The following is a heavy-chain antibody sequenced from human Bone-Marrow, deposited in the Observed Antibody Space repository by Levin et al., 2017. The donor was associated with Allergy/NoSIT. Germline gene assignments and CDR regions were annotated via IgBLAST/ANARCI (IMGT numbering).Heavy chain of an antibody. J-gene: IGHJ3*02. CDR1: GYTFTDHY. CDR2: INPKRGGT. Sequence: GESLKISCKASGYTFTDHYLHWVRQAPGQGLEWMGWINPKRGGTNYAQKFQDWVTMTRDTSIRTAYMELRSLKSDDSAVYYCARDLRGGTAAGPYDAFDIWGQGTMVTVSS. CDR3: ARDLRGGTAAGPYDAFDI. D-gene: IGHD6-13*01. V-gene: IGHV1-2*04.